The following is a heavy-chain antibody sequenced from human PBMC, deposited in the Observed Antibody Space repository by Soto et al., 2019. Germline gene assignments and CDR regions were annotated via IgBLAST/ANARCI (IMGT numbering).Heavy chain of an antibody. V-gene: IGHV4-59*01. Sequence: PSETLSLTCTVSGGSIIRYYWSWIRQPPGKGLEWIGYIYYSGSTNYNPSLKSRVTISVDTSKNQFSLKLSSVSAADTAVYYCARQGYLDAFDIWGQGTMVTVSS. D-gene: IGHD1-1*01. J-gene: IGHJ3*02. CDR2: IYYSGST. CDR1: GGSIIRYY. CDR3: ARQGYLDAFDI.